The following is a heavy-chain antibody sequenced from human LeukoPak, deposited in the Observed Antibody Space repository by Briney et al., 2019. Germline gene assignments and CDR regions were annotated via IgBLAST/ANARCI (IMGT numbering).Heavy chain of an antibody. CDR3: ARSGMYSSGPRGYYYYMDV. CDR2: IYHSGST. CDR1: GYSISSGYY. Sequence: SETLSLTCTVSGYSISSGYYWGWIRQPPGKGLEWIGSIYHSGSTYYNPPLKSRVTISVDTSKNQFSLKLSSETAADTAVYYCARSGMYSSGPRGYYYYMDVWGKGTTVTISS. D-gene: IGHD6-19*01. V-gene: IGHV4-38-2*02. J-gene: IGHJ6*03.